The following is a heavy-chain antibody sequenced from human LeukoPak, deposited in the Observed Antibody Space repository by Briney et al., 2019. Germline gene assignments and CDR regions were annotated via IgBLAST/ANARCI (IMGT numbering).Heavy chain of an antibody. J-gene: IGHJ4*02. V-gene: IGHV3-9*01. CDR2: ISWNSGSI. D-gene: IGHD3-22*01. Sequence: GRSLRLSYAASGFTFDDYAMHWVRQAPGKGLEWVSGISWNSGSIGYADSVKGRFTISRDNAKNSLYLQMNSLRAEDTALYYCAKDNYYDSSGIFDYWGQGTLVTVSS. CDR3: AKDNYYDSSGIFDY. CDR1: GFTFDDYA.